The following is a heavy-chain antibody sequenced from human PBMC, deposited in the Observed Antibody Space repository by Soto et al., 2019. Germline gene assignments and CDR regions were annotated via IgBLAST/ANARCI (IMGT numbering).Heavy chain of an antibody. Sequence: GGSLRLSCAASGFTFSSYSMNWVRQAPGKGLEWVSYISSSSSNKYYADSVKGRFTISRENAKNSLYLQMNSLRDEDTAVYYCARGSFSRLWSGETGYFDYWGQGTLVTVSS. D-gene: IGHD3-3*01. CDR3: ARGSFSRLWSGETGYFDY. V-gene: IGHV3-48*02. CDR2: ISSSSSNK. J-gene: IGHJ4*02. CDR1: GFTFSSYS.